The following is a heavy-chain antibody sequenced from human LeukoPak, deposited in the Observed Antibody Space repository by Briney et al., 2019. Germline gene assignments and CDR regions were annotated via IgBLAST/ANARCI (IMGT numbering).Heavy chain of an antibody. D-gene: IGHD6-19*01. Sequence: ASVKVSCKASGYTFTSYYMHWVRQAPGQGLEWMGIINPSGGSTSYAQKFQGRVTITADESTSTAYMELSSLRSEDTAVYYCAREFPDSSGWYGPGMNWGQGTLVTVSS. CDR2: INPSGGST. CDR1: GYTFTSYY. V-gene: IGHV1-46*01. CDR3: AREFPDSSGWYGPGMN. J-gene: IGHJ4*02.